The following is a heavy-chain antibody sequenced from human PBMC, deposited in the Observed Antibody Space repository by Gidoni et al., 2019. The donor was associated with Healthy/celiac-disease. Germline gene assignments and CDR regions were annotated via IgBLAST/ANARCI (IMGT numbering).Heavy chain of an antibody. D-gene: IGHD6-13*01. J-gene: IGHJ6*04. V-gene: IGHV4-34*01. CDR1: GVSFSGYY. Sequence: QVQLQQWGAGLLKPSETLYLTCAVYGVSFSGYYWTGSRQPPGKGLEWMWEINHRGSPNYNPALRRRVTKSVDTSKNKFSLKLSSVTAADTAVYYCARGIRGSSRKYYYYYGMDVWGKGTTVTVSS. CDR2: INHRGSP. CDR3: ARGIRGSSRKYYYYYGMDV.